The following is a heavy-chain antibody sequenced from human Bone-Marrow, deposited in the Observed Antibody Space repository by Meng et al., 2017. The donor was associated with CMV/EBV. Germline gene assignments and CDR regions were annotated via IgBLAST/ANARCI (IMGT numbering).Heavy chain of an antibody. V-gene: IGHV3-30-3*01. CDR1: GFTFSSYA. D-gene: IGHD1-26*01. CDR2: ISYDGSNK. Sequence: GGSLRLSCAASGFTFSSYAMHWVRQAPGKGLEWVAVISYDGSNKYYADSVKGRFTISRDNSKNTLYLQMNSLRAEDTAVYYCARVGSSRGYYFDYWGQGTLGTVSS. CDR3: ARVGSSRGYYFDY. J-gene: IGHJ4*02.